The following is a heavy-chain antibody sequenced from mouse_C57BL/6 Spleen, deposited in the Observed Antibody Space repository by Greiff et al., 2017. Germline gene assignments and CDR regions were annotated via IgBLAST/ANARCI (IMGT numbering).Heavy chain of an antibody. CDR2: IDPSDSYT. J-gene: IGHJ2*01. Sequence: QVQLQQPGAELVMPGASVKLSCKASGYTFTSYWMHWVKQRPGQGLEWIGEIDPSDSYTNYNEKFKGKSTLTVDKYSSTAYLQLSSLTSEASAVYYCAREYDGSSYVGYYFDYWGQGTTLTVSS. CDR3: AREYDGSSYVGYYFDY. V-gene: IGHV1-69*01. D-gene: IGHD1-1*01. CDR1: GYTFTSYW.